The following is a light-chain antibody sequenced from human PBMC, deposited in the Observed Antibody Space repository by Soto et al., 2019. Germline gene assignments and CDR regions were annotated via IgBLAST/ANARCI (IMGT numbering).Light chain of an antibody. V-gene: IGKV1-5*03. CDR2: QAS. CDR3: EDYSSSSGLT. J-gene: IGKJ4*01. Sequence: DIQMTQSPSTLSASVGDRVTITCRASQSISSWLAWYQQKPGKAPQLLIFQASSLKSGVPSRFSGSGSATEYTLTISSLQPDDFATYYCEDYSSSSGLTFGGGTKVEIK. CDR1: QSISSW.